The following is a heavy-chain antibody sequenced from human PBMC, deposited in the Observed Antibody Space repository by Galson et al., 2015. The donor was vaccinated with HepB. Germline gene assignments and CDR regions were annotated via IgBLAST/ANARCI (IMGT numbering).Heavy chain of an antibody. CDR1: GYTFTSYA. CDR3: ARGGIVGSFDY. Sequence: VKVSCKASGYTFTSYAMHWVRQAPGQRLEWMGWINAGNGNTKYSQKFQGRVTISRDTSASTAYMELRSLRSEDTAVYYCARGGIVGSFDYWGQGTLVTVSS. D-gene: IGHD1-26*01. CDR2: INAGNGNT. J-gene: IGHJ4*02. V-gene: IGHV1-3*01.